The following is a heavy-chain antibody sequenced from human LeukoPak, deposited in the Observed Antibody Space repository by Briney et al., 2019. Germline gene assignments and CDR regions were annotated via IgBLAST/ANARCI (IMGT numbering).Heavy chain of an antibody. Sequence: PGGSLRLSCAASGFTFDDYAMHWVRHAPGKGLEWVSSISWNSGSIGYADSVKGRFTISRDNAKNSLYLQMNSLRADDTALYYCAKDRGYSGYDTFDYWGQGTLVTVSS. CDR1: GFTFDDYA. CDR2: ISWNSGSI. D-gene: IGHD5-12*01. CDR3: AKDRGYSGYDTFDY. V-gene: IGHV3-9*01. J-gene: IGHJ4*02.